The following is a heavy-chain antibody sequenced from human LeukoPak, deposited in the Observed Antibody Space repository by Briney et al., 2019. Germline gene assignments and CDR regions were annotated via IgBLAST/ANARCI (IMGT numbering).Heavy chain of an antibody. D-gene: IGHD3-16*02. J-gene: IGHJ4*02. CDR2: ISGSGGST. CDR1: GFTFSSYA. V-gene: IGHV3-23*01. CDR3: AKGALITYYDYVWGSYRSLDY. Sequence: GGSLRLSCAASGFTFSSYAMSWVRQAPGKGLEWVSVISGSGGSTYYADSVKGRFTISRDNSKNTLYLQMNSLRAEDTAVYYCAKGALITYYDYVWGSYRSLDYWGQGTLVTVSS.